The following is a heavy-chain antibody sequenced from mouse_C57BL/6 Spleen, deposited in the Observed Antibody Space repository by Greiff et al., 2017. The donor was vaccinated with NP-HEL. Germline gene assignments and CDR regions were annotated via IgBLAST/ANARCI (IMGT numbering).Heavy chain of an antibody. CDR2: IDPEDGET. V-gene: IGHV14-2*01. CDR3: ARQGVVTTAY. Sequence: VQLQQSGAELVKPGASVKLSCTASGFNIKDYYMHWVKQRTEQGLEWIGRIDPEDGETKYVPKFQGKATITADTSSNTAYLQLSSLTSEDTAVYYCARQGVVTTAYWGQGTLVTVSA. J-gene: IGHJ3*01. D-gene: IGHD2-2*01. CDR1: GFNIKDYY.